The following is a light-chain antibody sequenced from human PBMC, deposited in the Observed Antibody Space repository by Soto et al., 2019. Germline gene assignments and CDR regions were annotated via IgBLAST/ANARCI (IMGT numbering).Light chain of an antibody. CDR2: EVN. J-gene: IGLJ2*01. Sequence: QSALTQPPSASGSPGQSVTISCTGTSSDVGGYNYVSWYQQHPGKVPKLMIYEVNKRPSGVPDRFSGSKSGNTAFLTVSGLQADDEADYYCSSYAGSENVIFGGGTKLTVL. CDR1: SSDVGGYNY. V-gene: IGLV2-8*01. CDR3: SSYAGSENVI.